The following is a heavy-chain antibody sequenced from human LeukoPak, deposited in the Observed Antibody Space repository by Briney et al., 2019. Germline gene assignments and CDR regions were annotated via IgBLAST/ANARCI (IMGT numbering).Heavy chain of an antibody. CDR3: ARDKIVGATLLDY. Sequence: GGSLRLSCAAAGFTFSSYSFNWVRQAPGKGLEWVSYISRTTSYADSVKGRFTISRDNAKSSLYLQMNSLRAEDAAVYYCARDKIVGATLLDYWGQGTLVTVSS. CDR1: GFTFSSYS. V-gene: IGHV3-48*01. D-gene: IGHD1-26*01. CDR2: ISRTT. J-gene: IGHJ4*02.